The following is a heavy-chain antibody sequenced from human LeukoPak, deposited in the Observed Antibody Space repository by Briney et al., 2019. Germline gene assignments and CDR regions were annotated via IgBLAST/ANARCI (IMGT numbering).Heavy chain of an antibody. Sequence: GGSLRLSCAASGFTFSSYWMNWVRQAPGKGLEWVANIKQDGSEKYYVDSVKGRFTISRDNAKNSLYLQMNSLRAEDTAVYYCAREADIVVVPAALPSGYFDLWGRGTLVTVSS. CDR2: IKQDGSEK. D-gene: IGHD2-2*01. CDR1: GFTFSSYW. CDR3: AREADIVVVPAALPSGYFDL. V-gene: IGHV3-7*01. J-gene: IGHJ2*01.